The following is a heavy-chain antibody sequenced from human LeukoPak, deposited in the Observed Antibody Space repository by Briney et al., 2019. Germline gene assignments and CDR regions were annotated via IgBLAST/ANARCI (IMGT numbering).Heavy chain of an antibody. CDR2: ISYDGSNK. Sequence: GGSLRLSCAASGFTFSSYAMHWVRQAPGKGLEWVAVISYDGSNKYYADSVKGRFTISGDNSKNTLYLQMNSLRAEDTAVYYCARDAGLQQQYYYYYYMDVWGKGTTVTVSS. CDR1: GFTFSSYA. J-gene: IGHJ6*03. D-gene: IGHD6-13*01. V-gene: IGHV3-30*04. CDR3: ARDAGLQQQYYYYYYMDV.